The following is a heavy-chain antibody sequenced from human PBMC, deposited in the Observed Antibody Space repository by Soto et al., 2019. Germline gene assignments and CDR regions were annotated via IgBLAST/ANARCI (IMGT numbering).Heavy chain of an antibody. Sequence: PSETLSLTCTVSGGSISSSSYYWGWIRQPPGKGLEWIGSIYYSGSTYYNPSLKSRVTISVDTSKNQFSLKLSSVTAADTAVYYCARLRWSGPDNFFDYWGQGTQVTVSS. J-gene: IGHJ4*02. CDR1: GGSISSSSYY. CDR3: ARLRWSGPDNFFDY. D-gene: IGHD6-13*01. V-gene: IGHV4-39*01. CDR2: IYYSGST.